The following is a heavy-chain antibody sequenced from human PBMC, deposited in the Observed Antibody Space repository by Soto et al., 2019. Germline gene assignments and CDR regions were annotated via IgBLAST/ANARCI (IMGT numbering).Heavy chain of an antibody. Sequence: PSETLSLTCAVYGGSFSGYYWSWIRQPPGKGLEWIGEINHSGSTNYNPSLKSRVTISVDTSKNQFSLKLSSVTAADTAVYYCARVLGYCSGGSCYSRRGPWFDPWGQGTLVTVS. D-gene: IGHD2-15*01. CDR2: INHSGST. V-gene: IGHV4-34*01. CDR3: ARVLGYCSGGSCYSRRGPWFDP. CDR1: GGSFSGYY. J-gene: IGHJ5*02.